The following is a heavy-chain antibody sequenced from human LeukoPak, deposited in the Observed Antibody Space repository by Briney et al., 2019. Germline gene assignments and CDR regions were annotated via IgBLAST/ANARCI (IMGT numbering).Heavy chain of an antibody. D-gene: IGHD2-15*01. CDR2: INPKSGGT. J-gene: IGHJ3*02. V-gene: IGHV1-2*02. CDR3: AREGRGWAFDI. Sequence: ASVKVSCKASGYTFTGYYIHWVRQAPGQGLEWMGWINPKSGGTNYAQKFQGRVTMTRDTSISTAYMEVSRLRSCDTAVYYCAREGRGWAFDIWGQGTMVTVSS. CDR1: GYTFTGYY.